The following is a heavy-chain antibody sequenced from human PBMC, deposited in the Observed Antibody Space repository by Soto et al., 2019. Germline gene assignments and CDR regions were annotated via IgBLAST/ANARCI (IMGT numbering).Heavy chain of an antibody. CDR1: GYTFTNYA. D-gene: IGHD3-10*01. CDR2: ISAYNGNT. J-gene: IGHJ4*02. CDR3: ARAWFGECVYSVDY. Sequence: QVQLVQSGAEVKKPGASVKVSCKASGYTFTNYAISWVRQAPGQGLEWMGWISAYNGNTNYAQKLQGRVTITTDTSTSSASMELRSLRSNDTDVYYCARAWFGECVYSVDYWGQGTLVTVSS. V-gene: IGHV1-18*01.